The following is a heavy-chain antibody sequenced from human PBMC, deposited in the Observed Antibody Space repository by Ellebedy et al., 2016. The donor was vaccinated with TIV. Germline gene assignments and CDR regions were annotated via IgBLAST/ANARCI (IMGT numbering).Heavy chain of an antibody. CDR1: EFTFSSYA. Sequence: GESLKISXAASEFTFSSYAMTWVRQAPGKGLEWVSGISDSAYNTYYADSVKGRFTISRDNSKNTLYLQMNSLRAEDTALYYCAKARGSSVIDYHYFGMDVWGQGTTVTVSS. V-gene: IGHV3-23*01. CDR3: AKARGSSVIDYHYFGMDV. D-gene: IGHD2-21*01. J-gene: IGHJ6*02. CDR2: ISDSAYNT.